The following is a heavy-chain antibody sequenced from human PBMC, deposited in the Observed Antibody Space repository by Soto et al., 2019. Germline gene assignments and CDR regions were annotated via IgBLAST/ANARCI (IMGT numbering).Heavy chain of an antibody. Sequence: PSETLSLTCSVAGFAISRGYYWSWVRQPPGKGLEWIGSIYPSVSSYHNPSLETRVRLSIDTSKNQFTLNLTSVTAEDTAVYYCAKGGSRLIVVVITWVDYWGQGTLVTVSS. CDR3: AKGGSRLIVVVITWVDY. D-gene: IGHD3-22*01. V-gene: IGHV4-38-2*02. CDR2: IYPSVSS. CDR1: GFAISRGYY. J-gene: IGHJ4*02.